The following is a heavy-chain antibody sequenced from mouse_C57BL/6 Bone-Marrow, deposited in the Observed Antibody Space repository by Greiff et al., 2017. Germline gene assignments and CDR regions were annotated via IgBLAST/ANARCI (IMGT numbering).Heavy chain of an antibody. D-gene: IGHD2-5*01. CDR3: ASSVYYSNYLFDY. Sequence: QVQLQQSGPELVKPGASVKISCKASGYAFSSSWMNWVKQRPGKGLEWIGRIYPGDGDTNYNGKFKGKATLTADKSSSTAYMQLSSLTSEDSAVYFCASSVYYSNYLFDYWGQGTTLTVSS. J-gene: IGHJ2*01. CDR2: IYPGDGDT. CDR1: GYAFSSSW. V-gene: IGHV1-82*01.